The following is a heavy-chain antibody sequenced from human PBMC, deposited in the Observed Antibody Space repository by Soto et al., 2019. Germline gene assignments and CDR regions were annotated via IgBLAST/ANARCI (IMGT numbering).Heavy chain of an antibody. CDR1: GVTLNRNY. CDR3: ARHPALRFLEWLLPTFDF. CDR2: IYSGGTT. Sequence: PGGSLRLSCAASGVTLNRNYISWVRQAPGKGLEWVSLIYSGGTTYYADSVKGRFTISRDNSKNTLYLQMNSLRAEDTAVYYCARHPALRFLEWLLPTFDFWGQGA. D-gene: IGHD3-3*01. J-gene: IGHJ4*02. V-gene: IGHV3-53*01.